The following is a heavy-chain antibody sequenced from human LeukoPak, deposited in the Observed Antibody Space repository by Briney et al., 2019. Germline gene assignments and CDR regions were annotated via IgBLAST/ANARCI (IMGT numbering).Heavy chain of an antibody. Sequence: ASVKVSCKASGYTFTDYYMHWVRQAPGQGLQWMGRINPKNGDTHYAQKFQGRVTMTRDTSISTAYMELSRLRADDTAVYYCARGYKYYFESSAYYYNNWFDPWGQETLVTVSS. D-gene: IGHD3-22*01. J-gene: IGHJ5*02. V-gene: IGHV1-2*06. CDR1: GYTFTDYY. CDR2: INPKNGDT. CDR3: ARGYKYYFESSAYYYNNWFDP.